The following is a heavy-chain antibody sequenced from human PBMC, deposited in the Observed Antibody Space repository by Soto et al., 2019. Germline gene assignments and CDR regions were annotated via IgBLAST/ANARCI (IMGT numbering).Heavy chain of an antibody. V-gene: IGHV1-8*01. CDR2: INPNSGNT. Sequence: QVQLVQSGAEVKKPGASVKVSCKASGDIFTNYDINWVRQATGQGPEYLGWINPNSGNTGYVQKLNGRVTMTMNTSINTAYMELNILRSEDTAVYYCAGGIKCGDYSRWFDSWGQGTLFTVSS. CDR3: AGGIKCGDYSRWFDS. CDR1: GDIFTNYD. D-gene: IGHD4-17*01. J-gene: IGHJ5*01.